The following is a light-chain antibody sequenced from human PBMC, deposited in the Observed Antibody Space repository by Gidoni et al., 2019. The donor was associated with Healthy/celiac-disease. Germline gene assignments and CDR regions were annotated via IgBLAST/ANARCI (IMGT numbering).Light chain of an antibody. CDR1: QSISSW. CDR2: KAS. CDR3: QQYNSYSWP. Sequence: DIQMTQSPSTLSASVGDRVTITCRARQSISSWLAWYQQKPGKAPKLLIYKASSLESGVPSRFSGSGSGTEFTLTISSLQPDDFATYYCQQYNSYSWPFGQGTKVEIK. J-gene: IGKJ1*01. V-gene: IGKV1-5*03.